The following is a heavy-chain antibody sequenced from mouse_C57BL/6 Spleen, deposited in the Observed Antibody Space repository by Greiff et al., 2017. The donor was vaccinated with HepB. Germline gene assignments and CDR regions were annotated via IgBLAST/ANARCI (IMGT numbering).Heavy chain of an antibody. J-gene: IGHJ2*01. CDR2: IDPSDSYT. Sequence: QVQLQQPGAELVKPGASVKLSCKASGYTFTSYWMQWVKQRPGQGLEWIGEIDPSDSYTNYNQKFKGKATLTVDTSSSTAYMQLSSLTSEDSAVYYCAQSYYFDYWGQGTTLTVSS. CDR3: AQSYYFDY. V-gene: IGHV1-50*01. CDR1: GYTFTSYW.